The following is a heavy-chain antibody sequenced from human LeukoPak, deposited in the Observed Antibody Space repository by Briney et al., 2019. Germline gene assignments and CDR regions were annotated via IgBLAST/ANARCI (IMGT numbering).Heavy chain of an antibody. Sequence: PGGSLRLSCAASGFTFSSYAMHWVRQAPGKGLEWVAVISYDGSNKYYADSVKGRFTISRDNSKNTLYLQMNSLRSDDTAVYYCARTMGMPTIYYWGQGTLVTVSS. V-gene: IGHV3-30*04. CDR3: ARTMGMPTIYY. CDR2: ISYDGSNK. J-gene: IGHJ4*02. D-gene: IGHD5-24*01. CDR1: GFTFSSYA.